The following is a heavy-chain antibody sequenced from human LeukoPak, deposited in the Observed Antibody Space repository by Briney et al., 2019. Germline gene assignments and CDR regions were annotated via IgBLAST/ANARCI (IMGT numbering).Heavy chain of an antibody. Sequence: QPGGSLRLSCAASGFIFSSYWMHWVRQAPGKGLVWVSRINSDGSSTSYADSVKGRLTISRDNAKNTLYLQMNSLRAEDTAVCFCARDQLYCTGGYCYFDYWGQGTLVTVSS. CDR1: GFIFSSYW. CDR2: INSDGSST. D-gene: IGHD2-8*02. CDR3: ARDQLYCTGGYCYFDY. J-gene: IGHJ4*02. V-gene: IGHV3-74*01.